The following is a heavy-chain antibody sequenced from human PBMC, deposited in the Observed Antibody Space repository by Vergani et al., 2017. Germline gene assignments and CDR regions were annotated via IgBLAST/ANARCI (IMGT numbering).Heavy chain of an antibody. CDR2: IDPSDSYT. Sequence: EVQLVQSGAEVKTPGESLRISCKGSGYSFTSYWISWVRQMPGKGLEWMGRIDPSDSYTNYSPSFQGHVTISADKSISTAYLQWSSLKASDTAMYYCARHYSNYSPDNYYYYGMDVWGQGTTVTVSS. D-gene: IGHD4-11*01. CDR1: GYSFTSYW. V-gene: IGHV5-10-1*03. J-gene: IGHJ6*02. CDR3: ARHYSNYSPDNYYYYGMDV.